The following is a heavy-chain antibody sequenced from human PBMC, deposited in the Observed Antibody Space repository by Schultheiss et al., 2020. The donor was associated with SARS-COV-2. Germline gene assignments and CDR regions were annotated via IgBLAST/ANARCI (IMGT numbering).Heavy chain of an antibody. Sequence: GGSLRLSCAASGFTFSSYAMSWVRQAPGKGLEWVAVISNDGRNKYYADSVKGRFTISRDNSKNTLYLQMNSLRAEYTAVYYCAKEKRGYSPSPSFDYWGQGTLVTVSS. CDR1: GFTFSSYA. J-gene: IGHJ4*02. V-gene: IGHV3-30*18. CDR2: ISNDGRNK. D-gene: IGHD5-18*01. CDR3: AKEKRGYSPSPSFDY.